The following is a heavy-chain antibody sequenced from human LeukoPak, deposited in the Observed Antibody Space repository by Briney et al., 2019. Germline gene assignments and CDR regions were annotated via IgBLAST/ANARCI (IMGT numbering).Heavy chain of an antibody. CDR2: ISYDGSNK. V-gene: IGHV3-30*18. CDR1: GFTFSSYG. Sequence: GGSLRLSCAASGFTFSSYGMHWVRQAPGKGLEWVAVISYDGSNKYYADSVKGRFTISRDNSKNTLYLQMNSLRAEDTAVYYCAEGQRITIFGVVRRASRFDYWGQGTLVTVSS. J-gene: IGHJ4*02. D-gene: IGHD3-3*01. CDR3: AEGQRITIFGVVRRASRFDY.